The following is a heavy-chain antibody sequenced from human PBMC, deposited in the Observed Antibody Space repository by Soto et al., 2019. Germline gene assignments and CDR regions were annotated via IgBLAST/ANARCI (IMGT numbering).Heavy chain of an antibody. Sequence: AASVKVSCKASGGTFSSYAISWVRQAPGQGLEWMGGIIPIFGTANYAQKFQGRVTITADESTSTAYMELSSLRSEDTAVYYCARGSYYYDSSGYYQLWGQGTLVTVSS. CDR2: IIPIFGTA. D-gene: IGHD3-22*01. CDR3: ARGSYYYDSSGYYQL. V-gene: IGHV1-69*13. CDR1: GGTFSSYA. J-gene: IGHJ4*02.